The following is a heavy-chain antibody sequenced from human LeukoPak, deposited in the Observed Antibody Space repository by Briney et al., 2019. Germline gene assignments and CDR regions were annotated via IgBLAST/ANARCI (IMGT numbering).Heavy chain of an antibody. V-gene: IGHV4-59*08. CDR1: GGSISSYY. CDR2: IYYSGST. Sequence: SETLSLTCTVSGGSISSYYWSWIRQPPGKGLEWIGYIYYSGSTNYNPSLKCRVTISVDTSRNRFSLKLSSATAADTAVYYCARHTRRYCSSTSCYDWIWFDPWGQGTLVTVSS. CDR3: ARHTRRYCSSTSCYDWIWFDP. D-gene: IGHD2-2*01. J-gene: IGHJ5*02.